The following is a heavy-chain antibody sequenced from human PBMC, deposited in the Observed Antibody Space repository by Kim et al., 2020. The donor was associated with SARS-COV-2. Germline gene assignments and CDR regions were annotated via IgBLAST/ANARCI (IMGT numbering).Heavy chain of an antibody. CDR1: GGSISSSNW. CDR3: ASSSLLLWFGELLSYYYYGMDV. V-gene: IGHV4-4*02. Sequence: SETLSLTCAVSGGSISSSNWWSWVRQPPGKGLEWIGEIYHSGSTNYNPSLKSRVTISVDKSKNQFSLKLSSVTAADTAVYYCASSSLLLWFGELLSYYYYGMDVWGQGTTVTVSS. J-gene: IGHJ6*02. D-gene: IGHD3-10*01. CDR2: IYHSGST.